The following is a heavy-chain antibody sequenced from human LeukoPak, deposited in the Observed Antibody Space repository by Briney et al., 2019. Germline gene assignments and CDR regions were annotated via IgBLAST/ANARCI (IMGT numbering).Heavy chain of an antibody. CDR2: IYYSGST. V-gene: IGHV4-39*07. CDR1: GGSISSSSYY. CDR3: ARDYGSYFLPKYYYMDV. J-gene: IGHJ6*03. Sequence: ASETLSLTCTVSGGSISSSSYYWGWIRQPPGKGLEWIGSIYYSGSTYYNPSLKSRVTISVDTSKNQFSLKLSSVTAEDTAVYYCARDYGSYFLPKYYYMDVWGKGTTVTVSS. D-gene: IGHD1-26*01.